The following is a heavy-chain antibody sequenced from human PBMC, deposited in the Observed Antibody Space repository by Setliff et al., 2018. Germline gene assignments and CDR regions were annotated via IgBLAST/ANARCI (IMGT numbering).Heavy chain of an antibody. D-gene: IGHD2-2*01. CDR2: ISPYTGNT. CDR1: GYTFTDYG. CDR3: ERLVRYCSTTSCQRTSGDDF. J-gene: IGHJ4*02. V-gene: IGHV1-18*01. Sequence: ASVKVSCMASGYTFTDYGISWVRQAPGQGLERMGWISPYTGNTFYAPQFQGRVIMTTDTSAKTAYMDLRSLRSDDTAVYYCERLVRYCSTTSCQRTSGDDFWGLGTLVTVSS.